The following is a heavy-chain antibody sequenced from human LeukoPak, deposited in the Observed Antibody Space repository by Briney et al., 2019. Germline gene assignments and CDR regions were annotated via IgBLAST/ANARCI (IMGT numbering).Heavy chain of an antibody. CDR2: IKQDGSEK. CDR1: GFTFSSYS. V-gene: IGHV3-7*01. D-gene: IGHD6-6*01. Sequence: PGGSLRLSCAASGFTFSSYSMNWVRQAPGKGLEWVANIKQDGSEKYYVDSVKGRFTISRDNAKNSLYLQMNSLRAEDTAVYYCASGNRYSSSFDYWGQGTLVTVSS. CDR3: ASGNRYSSSFDY. J-gene: IGHJ4*02.